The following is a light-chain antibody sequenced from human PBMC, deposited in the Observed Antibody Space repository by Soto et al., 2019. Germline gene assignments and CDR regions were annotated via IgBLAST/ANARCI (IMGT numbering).Light chain of an antibody. CDR3: QHYSSSPPEFT. J-gene: IGKJ3*01. V-gene: IGKV3-20*01. CDR2: GAS. Sequence: EIVLTQSPANLSLSPGERATLSCRASQSVSTNYLAWYQQRPGQAPRLLIFGASYRSTGIPDRFSGSGSGTDFTLTISRLEPEDFAVYYCQHYSSSPPEFTFGPGTKVDSK. CDR1: QSVSTNY.